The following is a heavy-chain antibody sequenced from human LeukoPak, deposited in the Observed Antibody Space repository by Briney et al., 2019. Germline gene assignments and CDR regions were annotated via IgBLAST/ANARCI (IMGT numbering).Heavy chain of an antibody. Sequence: GGSLRLSCAASGFIFSNYWMTWVRQAPGKGLEWVANIKSDGSEKYYVDSVEGRFTISRDNAKNSLYLEMNSLRAEDTAVYYCSRFGIEATMDCWGQGTLVTVSS. V-gene: IGHV3-7*01. J-gene: IGHJ4*02. D-gene: IGHD1-26*01. CDR1: GFIFSNYW. CDR2: IKSDGSEK. CDR3: SRFGIEATMDC.